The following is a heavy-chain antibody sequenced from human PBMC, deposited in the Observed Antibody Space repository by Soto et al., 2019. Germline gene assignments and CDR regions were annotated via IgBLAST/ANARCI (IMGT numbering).Heavy chain of an antibody. J-gene: IGHJ6*02. V-gene: IGHV3-30*03. Sequence: GGSLRLSCAASGFTFSSYGMHWVRQAPGKGLEWVAVISYDGSNKYYADSVKGRFTISRDNSKNTLYLQMNSLRAEDTAIFFCARADSSSSGAYYYYYGMDVWGQGTTVTVSS. CDR1: GFTFSSYG. CDR2: ISYDGSNK. CDR3: ARADSSSSGAYYYYYGMDV. D-gene: IGHD6-6*01.